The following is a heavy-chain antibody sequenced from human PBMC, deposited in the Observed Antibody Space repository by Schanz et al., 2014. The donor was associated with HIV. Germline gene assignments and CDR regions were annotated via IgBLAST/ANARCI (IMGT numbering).Heavy chain of an antibody. CDR1: GFTFSSFG. CDR2: LSYDGNNN. V-gene: IGHV3-30*18. Sequence: QEQLAESGGGVVQPGRSLRLSCAATGFTFSSFGMHWVRQAPGKGLEWLAFLSYDGNNNNYADSVKGRFTISRDNSKNTLYLHMNNLRAEDTAVYYCAKSLPIETATITYFDYWGQGTLVTVSS. D-gene: IGHD1-20*01. J-gene: IGHJ4*02. CDR3: AKSLPIETATITYFDY.